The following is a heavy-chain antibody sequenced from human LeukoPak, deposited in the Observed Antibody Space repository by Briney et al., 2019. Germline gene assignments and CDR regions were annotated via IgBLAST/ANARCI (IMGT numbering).Heavy chain of an antibody. D-gene: IGHD3-22*01. CDR3: AKMLVVVIDGFSWFDP. CDR1: GGSISSGGYY. Sequence: SETLSLTCTVSGGSISSGGYYWSWIRQHPGKGLEWIGYIYYSGSTYYNPSLKSRVTISVDTSKNQFSLKLSSVTAADTAVYYCAKMLVVVIDGFSWFDPWGQGTLVTVSS. CDR2: IYYSGST. J-gene: IGHJ5*02. V-gene: IGHV4-31*03.